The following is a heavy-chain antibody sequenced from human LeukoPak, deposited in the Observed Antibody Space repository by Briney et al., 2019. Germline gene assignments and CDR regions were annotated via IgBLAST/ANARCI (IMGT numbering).Heavy chain of an antibody. V-gene: IGHV4-59*01. CDR1: VGSISNYY. Sequence: SETLSLTRTVSVGSISNYYWSWIRQPPGKGLQWIGYIYNSGSTKYNPSLKSRVTISVDTSKNQFSLKLRSVTAADAAVYYCARGNPRDKAYLKMYYFDYWGQGTQATVSS. CDR2: IYNSGST. CDR3: ARGNPRDKAYLKMYYFDY. D-gene: IGHD5-18*01. J-gene: IGHJ4*02.